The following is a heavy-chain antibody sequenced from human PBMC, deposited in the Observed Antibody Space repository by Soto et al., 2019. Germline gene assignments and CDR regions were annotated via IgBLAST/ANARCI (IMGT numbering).Heavy chain of an antibody. CDR3: ARWGTTGGLAG. D-gene: IGHD3-16*01. J-gene: IGHJ4*02. CDR1: GFTFRSYV. CDR2: TSYYGSNN. Sequence: QVQLVESGGGVVQPGTSLRLSCVVSGFTFRSYVIHWVRQAPGKGLEWVALTSYYGSNNFYGDSGKGRFTISRHNSRNTVELQMDSLTFEDTALYFGARWGTTGGLAGWGQGTLVSVSS. V-gene: IGHV3-33*05.